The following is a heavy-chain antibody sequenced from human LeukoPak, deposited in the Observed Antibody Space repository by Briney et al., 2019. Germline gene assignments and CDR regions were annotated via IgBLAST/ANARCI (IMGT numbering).Heavy chain of an antibody. CDR2: INPSGGST. V-gene: IGHV1-46*01. Sequence: GASVKVSCKASGYTFTSYYMHWVRQAPGQGLEWMGIINPSGGSTSYAQKFQGRVTMTRDMSTSTVYMELSSLRSEDTAVYYRARATMTTVTGDWFDPWGQGTLVTVSS. D-gene: IGHD4-17*01. J-gene: IGHJ5*02. CDR1: GYTFTSYY. CDR3: ARATMTTVTGDWFDP.